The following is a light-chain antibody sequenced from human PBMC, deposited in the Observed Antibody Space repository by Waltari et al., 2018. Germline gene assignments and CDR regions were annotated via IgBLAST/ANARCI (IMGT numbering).Light chain of an antibody. Sequence: QSALTQPRSVSASPGQSVTISCTATTSDVGSYTYVSWYQHHPGKAPKLMIYDVTKRPSGVPDRFSGSKSGNTASLTISGLQAEDEADYYCCSYAGSVVFGGGTKVTVL. V-gene: IGLV2-11*01. CDR2: DVT. CDR3: CSYAGSVV. CDR1: TSDVGSYTY. J-gene: IGLJ3*02.